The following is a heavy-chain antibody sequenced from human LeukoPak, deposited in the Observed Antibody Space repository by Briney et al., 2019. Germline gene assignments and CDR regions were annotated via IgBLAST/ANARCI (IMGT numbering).Heavy chain of an antibody. V-gene: IGHV1-69*06. CDR3: ARDSSSDSYYDSSGYYCDY. CDR1: GYTFTGYY. J-gene: IGHJ4*02. Sequence: ASVKVSCKTSGYTFTGYYLHWVRQAPGQGLEWMGGIIPIFGTANYAQKFQGRVTITADKSTSTAYMELSSLRSEDTAVYYCARDSSSDSYYDSSGYYCDYWGQGTLVTVSS. D-gene: IGHD3-22*01. CDR2: IIPIFGTA.